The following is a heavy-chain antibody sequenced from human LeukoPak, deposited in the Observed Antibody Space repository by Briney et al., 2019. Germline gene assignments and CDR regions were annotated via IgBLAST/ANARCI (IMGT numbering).Heavy chain of an antibody. CDR1: GFTFSSLG. V-gene: IGHV3-33*01. D-gene: IGHD3-16*01. CDR2: IWYDGSKE. J-gene: IGHJ4*02. Sequence: GGSLRLSCATSGFTFSSLGMHWVRQAPGRGLEWVAVIWYDGSKEYYGDSVKGRFAVSRDISKNTLYLQMDSLRVEDTAVYYCARAPHPFRGVIYWGQGTLVTVSS. CDR3: ARAPHPFRGVIY.